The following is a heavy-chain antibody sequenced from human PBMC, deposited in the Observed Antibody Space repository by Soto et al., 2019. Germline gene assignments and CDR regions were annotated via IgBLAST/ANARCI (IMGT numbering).Heavy chain of an antibody. CDR3: AREGGSVSPDWYFNV. J-gene: IGHJ2*01. CDR1: GGSISSGGYS. V-gene: IGHV4-30-2*01. Sequence: QLQLQESGSGLVKPSQTLSLTCAVSGGSISSGGYSWSWLRQPPGKGLEWIGYIFNSGSTYYNPSLKSRVTISVAGPQNHFSLELRSVTAADTAVYYCAREGGSVSPDWYFNVWGRGNLGTVSS. CDR2: IFNSGST. D-gene: IGHD1-26*01.